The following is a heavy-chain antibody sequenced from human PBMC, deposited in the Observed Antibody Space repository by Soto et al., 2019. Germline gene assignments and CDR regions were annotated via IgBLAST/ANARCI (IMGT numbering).Heavy chain of an antibody. V-gene: IGHV1-18*01. D-gene: IGHD3-10*01. CDR2: ISAYNGNT. CDR3: ARSPTFTMVHYYYYYMDV. CDR1: GYTFTSYG. J-gene: IGHJ6*03. Sequence: ASVKVSCKASGYTFTSYGISWVRQAPGQGLEWMGWISAYNGNTNYAQKLQGRVTMTTDTSTSTAYMELRSLRSDDTAVYYCARSPTFTMVHYYYYYMDVWGKGTTVTVSS.